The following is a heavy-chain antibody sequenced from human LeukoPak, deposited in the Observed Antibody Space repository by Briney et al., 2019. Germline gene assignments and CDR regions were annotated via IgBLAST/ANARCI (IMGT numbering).Heavy chain of an antibody. V-gene: IGHV3-23*01. CDR1: GLTFSSYA. D-gene: IGHD2-2*01. Sequence: GSLRLPCAASGLTFSSYAMSWVRQAPGKGLEWVSAISGSGGSTYYADSVKGRFTISRDNSKNTLYLQMNSLRAEDTAVYYCAKQHRASSVLGFFYWGQGTLVTVSS. CDR3: AKQHRASSVLGFFY. J-gene: IGHJ4*02. CDR2: ISGSGGST.